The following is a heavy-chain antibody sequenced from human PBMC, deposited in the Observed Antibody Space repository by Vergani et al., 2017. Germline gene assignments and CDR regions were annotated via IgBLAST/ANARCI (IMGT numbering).Heavy chain of an antibody. Sequence: EVQLLESGGGLVKPGGSLRLSCAASGFTFSSYSMNWVRQAPGKGLEWVSSISSSSSYIYYADSVKGRFTISRDNAKNSLYLQMNSLRAEDTAVYYCARTHSSWYPDEGMDVWGQGTTVTVSS. D-gene: IGHD6-13*01. V-gene: IGHV3-21*01. CDR1: GFTFSSYS. CDR3: ARTHSSWYPDEGMDV. CDR2: ISSSSSYI. J-gene: IGHJ6*02.